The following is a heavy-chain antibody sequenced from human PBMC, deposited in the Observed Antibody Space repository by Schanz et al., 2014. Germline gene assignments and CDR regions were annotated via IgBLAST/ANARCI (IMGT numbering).Heavy chain of an antibody. J-gene: IGHJ4*02. Sequence: EVQLVESGGGLVQPGGSLRLSCAASGFTFSNHALSWVRQAPGKGLEWVSGIGGSGDSTHYADSVKGRFSISRENSKSILYLQMNSLRAEDTAVYYCAKAGSGWSTAGYYYWGQGTLVAVSS. V-gene: IGHV3-23*04. CDR1: GFTFSNHA. CDR2: IGGSGDST. D-gene: IGHD6-19*01. CDR3: AKAGSGWSTAGYYY.